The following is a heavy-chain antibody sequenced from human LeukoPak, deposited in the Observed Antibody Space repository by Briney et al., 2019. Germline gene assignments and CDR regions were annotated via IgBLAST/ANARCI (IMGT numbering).Heavy chain of an antibody. J-gene: IGHJ4*02. V-gene: IGHV3-74*01. CDR1: GFTFSSYA. CDR2: INSDGSRI. CDR3: TRDNNYFDY. Sequence: GGSLGLSCAASGFTFSSYAMHWVRQAPGKGLVWVSRINSDGSRITYADSVKGRFTISRDNAKNTLYLQMNSLRAEDTAVYYCTRDNNYFDYWGQGTLVTVSS.